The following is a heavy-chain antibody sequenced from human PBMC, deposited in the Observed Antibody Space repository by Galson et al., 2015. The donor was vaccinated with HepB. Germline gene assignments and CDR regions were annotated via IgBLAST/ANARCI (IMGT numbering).Heavy chain of an antibody. D-gene: IGHD6-19*01. V-gene: IGHV3-48*02. CDR1: GFTLSSSS. CDR3: AKGGQGSSGWYVDYFDS. CDR2: ISSTSGTI. Sequence: SLRLSCAASGFTLSSSSMNWVRQAPGKGLEWVSYISSTSGTIYYADSVKGRFTISRDNAKNSLHLQMNSLRDEDTAVYYCAKGGQGSSGWYVDYFDSWGQGTLVTVSS. J-gene: IGHJ4*02.